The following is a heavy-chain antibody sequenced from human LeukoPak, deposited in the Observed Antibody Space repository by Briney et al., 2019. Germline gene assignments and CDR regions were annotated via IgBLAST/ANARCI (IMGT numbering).Heavy chain of an antibody. CDR1: GFTFSSYW. J-gene: IGHJ4*02. V-gene: IGHV3-7*01. CDR3: ARRTDGYDFWSGYVGSGFDY. Sequence: QPGGSLRLSCAASGFTFSSYWMSWVRQAPGKGLEWVANIKQDGSEKYYVDSVKGRFTISRDNAKNSLYLQMNSLRAEDTAVYYCARRTDGYDFWSGYVGSGFDYWGQGTLVTVSS. CDR2: IKQDGSEK. D-gene: IGHD3-3*01.